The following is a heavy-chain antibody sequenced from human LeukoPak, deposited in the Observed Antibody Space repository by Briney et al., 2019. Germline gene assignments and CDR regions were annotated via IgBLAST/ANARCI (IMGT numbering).Heavy chain of an antibody. J-gene: IGHJ4*02. D-gene: IGHD5-12*01. CDR1: GFTFSTYS. Sequence: GGSLRLSCAASGFTFSTYSMNWVRQAPGKGLEWVSSISSRSSYIYFADSVKGRFTISRDNAKNSLYLQMNSLRAEDTAVYYCARDGDSGYDSFFDYWGQGTLVTVSS. CDR2: ISSRSSYI. V-gene: IGHV3-21*01. CDR3: ARDGDSGYDSFFDY.